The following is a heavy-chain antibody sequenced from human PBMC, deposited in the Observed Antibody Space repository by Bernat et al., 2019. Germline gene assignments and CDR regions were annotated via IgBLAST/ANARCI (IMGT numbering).Heavy chain of an antibody. J-gene: IGHJ4*02. V-gene: IGHV1-69*08. Sequence: QVQLVQSGAEVKKPGSSVKVSCKASGGTFSSYTISWVRQAPGQGLEWMGRIIPTLGIANYAQKFQGRVTITADKSTSTAYMELSSLRSEDTAVYYCARDGRYGYSYGHAFDYWGQGTLVTVSS. CDR1: GGTFSSYT. D-gene: IGHD5-18*01. CDR3: ARDGRYGYSYGHAFDY. CDR2: IIPTLGIA.